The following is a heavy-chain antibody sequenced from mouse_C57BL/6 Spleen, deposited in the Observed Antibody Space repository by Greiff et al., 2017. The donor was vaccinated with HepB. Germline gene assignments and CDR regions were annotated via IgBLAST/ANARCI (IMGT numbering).Heavy chain of an antibody. J-gene: IGHJ4*01. V-gene: IGHV1-54*01. CDR3: ARGGLLRYAMDY. Sequence: QVQLQQSGAELVRPGTSVKVSCKASGYAFTNYLIEWVKQRPGQGLEWIGVINPGSGGTNYNEKFKGKATLTADKSSSTAYMQLSSLTSEDSAVYFCARGGLLRYAMDYWGQGTSVTVSS. CDR1: GYAFTNYL. CDR2: INPGSGGT. D-gene: IGHD1-1*01.